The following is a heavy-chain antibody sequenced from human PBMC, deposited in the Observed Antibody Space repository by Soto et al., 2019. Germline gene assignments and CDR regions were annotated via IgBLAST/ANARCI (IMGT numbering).Heavy chain of an antibody. V-gene: IGHV3-48*03. Sequence: GGSLRLSCAASGFTFSSYEMNWVRQAPGKGLEWVSYISSSGSTIYYADSVKGRFTISRDNAKDSLYLQMNSLRAEDTAVYYCARDALYDYGESFDYWGQGTLVTVSS. CDR2: ISSSGSTI. J-gene: IGHJ4*02. CDR1: GFTFSSYE. D-gene: IGHD4-17*01. CDR3: ARDALYDYGESFDY.